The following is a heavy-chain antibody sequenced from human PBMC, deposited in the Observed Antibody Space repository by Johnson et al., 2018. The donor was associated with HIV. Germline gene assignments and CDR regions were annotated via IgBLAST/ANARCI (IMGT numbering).Heavy chain of an antibody. CDR1: GFTFSNYD. J-gene: IGHJ3*02. CDR2: IGTAGDT. CDR3: ARGPGYDHDYGGFDI. V-gene: IGHV3-13*01. Sequence: VQLVESGGGVVRPGGSLRLSCAASGFTFSNYDMHWVRQATGKGLDWVSAIGTAGDTYYPGSVQGRFTISRDNSKNTLHLQMNSLRVDDTAVYYCARGPGYDHDYGGFDIWGQGTMVTVSS. D-gene: IGHD4-23*01.